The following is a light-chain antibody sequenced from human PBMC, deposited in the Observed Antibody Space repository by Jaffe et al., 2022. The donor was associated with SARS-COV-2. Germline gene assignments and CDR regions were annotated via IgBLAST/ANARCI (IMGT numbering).Light chain of an antibody. CDR1: QSVRSY. V-gene: IGKV1-39*01. J-gene: IGKJ4*01. CDR3: QQTYSSPLT. Sequence: IQMTQSPSSLAASVGDRVTITCRASQSVRSYLNWYQQRPGKAPKLLIYGASNLQSGVPSRFSGAGFETDFTLIISGLQPEDFATYYCQQTYSSPLTFGGGTKVEIK. CDR2: GAS.